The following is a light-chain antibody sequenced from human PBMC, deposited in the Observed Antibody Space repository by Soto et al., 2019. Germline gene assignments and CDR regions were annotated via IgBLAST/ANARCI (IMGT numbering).Light chain of an antibody. J-gene: IGKJ2*01. CDR2: GAS. CDR1: QTISSTY. Sequence: VLTQSPGTLSLSPGERATISCRASQTISSTYVAWYQHKPGQAPRLLIYGASSRATGIPHRFSGRESGTDFTLTISRLEPEDCGVYYCQQYGGSPPYTFGQGTRLEIK. CDR3: QQYGGSPPYT. V-gene: IGKV3-20*01.